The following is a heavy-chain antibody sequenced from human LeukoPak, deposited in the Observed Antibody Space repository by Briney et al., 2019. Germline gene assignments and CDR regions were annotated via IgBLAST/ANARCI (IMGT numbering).Heavy chain of an antibody. CDR2: ISYDGSNK. CDR1: GFTFSSYA. D-gene: IGHD4-17*01. V-gene: IGHV3-30*04. Sequence: PGRSLRLSCAASGFTFSSYAMHWVRQAPGKGLERVAVISYDGSNKYYADSVKGRFTTSRDNSKNTLYLQMNSLRAEDTAVYYCARDDYGDHRYFDYWGQGTLDTVSS. J-gene: IGHJ4*02. CDR3: ARDDYGDHRYFDY.